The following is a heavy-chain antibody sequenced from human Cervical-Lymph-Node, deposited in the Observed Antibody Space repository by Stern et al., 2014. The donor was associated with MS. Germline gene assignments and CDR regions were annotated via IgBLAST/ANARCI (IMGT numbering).Heavy chain of an antibody. CDR1: GFTVSNNY. J-gene: IGHJ4*02. CDR3: ATRNIGTRGY. CDR2: IYSGGNT. Sequence: EMQLVESGGGLVQPGGSLRLSCAASGFTVSNNYMTWVRPGPGMGLEWVSLIYSGGNTYYADSVKGRFTISRDNSKNTLYLQMNSLRPEDTAVYYCATRNIGTRGYWGQGALVTVSS. V-gene: IGHV3-66*02. D-gene: IGHD6-6*01.